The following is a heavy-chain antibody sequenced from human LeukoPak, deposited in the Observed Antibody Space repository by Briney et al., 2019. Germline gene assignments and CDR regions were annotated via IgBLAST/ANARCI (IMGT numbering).Heavy chain of an antibody. CDR1: GGSFSGYY. CDR3: ASRRSSGVCDY. D-gene: IGHD2-8*01. V-gene: IGHV4-34*01. Sequence: SETLSLTCAVYGGSFSGYYWSWIRQPPGKGLEWIGEIHHSGSTNYNPSLKSRVTISVDTSKNQFSLKLNSVTAADTAVYYCASRRSSGVCDYWGQGTLVTVSS. CDR2: IHHSGST. J-gene: IGHJ4*02.